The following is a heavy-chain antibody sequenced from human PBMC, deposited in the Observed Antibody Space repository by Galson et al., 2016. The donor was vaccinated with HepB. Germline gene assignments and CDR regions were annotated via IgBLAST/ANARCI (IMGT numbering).Heavy chain of an antibody. CDR2: VTATSVYI. J-gene: IGHJ2*01. V-gene: IGHV3-21*06. CDR1: GFTFNDYS. Sequence: SLRLSCAVSGFTFNDYSMHWVRQAPGKGLAWVSSVTATSVYIYYVDSVKGRFTISRDNAKNSLYLQMNSLRAEDTAVYYCARAAYGDYEGWYFDLWGRGTLVTVSS. CDR3: ARAAYGDYEGWYFDL. D-gene: IGHD4-17*01.